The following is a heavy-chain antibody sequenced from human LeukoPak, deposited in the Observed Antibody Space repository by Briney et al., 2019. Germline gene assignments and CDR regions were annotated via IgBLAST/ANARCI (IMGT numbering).Heavy chain of an antibody. D-gene: IGHD7-27*01. J-gene: IGHJ4*02. CDR3: ARETPGAGHFDY. CDR1: GGSISSSTYY. Sequence: SETLSLTCIVSGGSISSSTYYWGWIRQPPGRGLDWIGSIYYSGSTYYNPSLKSRVTISVDTSKNQFSLKLNSVTAADTAVYYCARETPGAGHFDYWGQGSLVTVSS. CDR2: IYYSGST. V-gene: IGHV4-39*02.